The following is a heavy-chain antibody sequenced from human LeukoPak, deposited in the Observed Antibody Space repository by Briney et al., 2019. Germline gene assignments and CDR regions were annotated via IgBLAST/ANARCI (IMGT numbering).Heavy chain of an antibody. CDR3: AKDAYIVVVPAAIPYYFDY. J-gene: IGHJ4*02. CDR1: GFTFSNYG. Sequence: GGSLRLSCAASGFTFSNYGMHWVRQAPGKGLEWVAVISYDGRNKYYADSVKGRFTISRDNYRNTLYLQMNSLRAEDTAVYYCAKDAYIVVVPAAIPYYFDYWGQGTLVTVSS. CDR2: ISYDGRNK. V-gene: IGHV3-30*18. D-gene: IGHD2-2*01.